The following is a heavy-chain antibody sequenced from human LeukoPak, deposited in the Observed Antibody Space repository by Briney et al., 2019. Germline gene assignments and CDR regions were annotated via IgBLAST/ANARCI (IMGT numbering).Heavy chain of an antibody. J-gene: IGHJ6*03. V-gene: IGHV3-30*02. CDR1: GFTFSSYG. CDR2: IRYDGSNK. CDR3: ARDRRGMGSGSPNYYYYYMDV. Sequence: PGGSLRLSCAASGFTFSSYGMHWVRQAPGKGLEWVAFIRYDGSNKYYADSVKGRFTISRDNAKNSLYLQMNSLRAEDTAVYYCARDRRGMGSGSPNYYYYYMDVWGKGTTVTVSS. D-gene: IGHD3-10*01.